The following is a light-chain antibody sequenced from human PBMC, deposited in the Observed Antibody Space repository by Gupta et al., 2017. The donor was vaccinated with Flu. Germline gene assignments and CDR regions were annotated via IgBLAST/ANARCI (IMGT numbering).Light chain of an antibody. CDR1: SLRTSF. CDR2: GMN. J-gene: IGLJ1*01. Sequence: SSELTQDPAVSVALGQTVRITCQGDSLRTSFASWYQQKPRQAPVLVTHGMNNRPSGIPDRFSGSRSGSTASLTITGAQAEDEADYYCNSRDSSGKHYVFGTGTKVTVL. CDR3: NSRDSSGKHYV. V-gene: IGLV3-19*01.